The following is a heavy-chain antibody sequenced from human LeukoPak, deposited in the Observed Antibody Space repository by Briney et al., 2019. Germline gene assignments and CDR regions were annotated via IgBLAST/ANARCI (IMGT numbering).Heavy chain of an antibody. CDR1: GGTFSSYA. Sequence: SVKVSCKASGGTFSSYAISWVRQAPGQGLEWMGGIIPIFGTANYAQKFQGRVTITTDESTSTAYMELSSLRSEDTAVYHCARGYSSPRYYMDVWGKGTTVTVSS. CDR2: IIPIFGTA. V-gene: IGHV1-69*05. CDR3: ARGYSSPRYYMDV. J-gene: IGHJ6*03. D-gene: IGHD6-13*01.